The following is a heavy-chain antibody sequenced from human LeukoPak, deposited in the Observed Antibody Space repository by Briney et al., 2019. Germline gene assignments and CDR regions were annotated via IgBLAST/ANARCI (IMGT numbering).Heavy chain of an antibody. CDR1: GFTVSSNY. D-gene: IGHD2-2*01. CDR2: IYSCGST. CDR3: ALGSSTSCYPEGPLDY. Sequence: PGGSLRLSCAASGFTVSSNYMSWVRQAPGKGLEWVSVIYSCGSTYYADSVKGRFTISRDNSKNTLYLQINSLRAEDTAVYYCALGSSTSCYPEGPLDYWGQGTLVTVSS. V-gene: IGHV3-66*02. J-gene: IGHJ4*02.